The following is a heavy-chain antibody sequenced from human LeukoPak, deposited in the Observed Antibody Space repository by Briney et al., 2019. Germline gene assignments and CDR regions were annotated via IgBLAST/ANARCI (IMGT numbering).Heavy chain of an antibody. CDR1: GGSMSPYH. V-gene: IGHV4-59*12. CDR3: ARSFGSYYFDY. D-gene: IGHD3-10*01. J-gene: IGHJ4*02. Sequence: PSETLSLTCTVSGGSMSPYHWGWIRQPPGKGLEWTGDIYYSGSTNYNPSLKSRVTMSVDTSKNQFSLKLGSVTAADTAVYYCARSFGSYYFDYWGQGTLVTVSS. CDR2: IYYSGST.